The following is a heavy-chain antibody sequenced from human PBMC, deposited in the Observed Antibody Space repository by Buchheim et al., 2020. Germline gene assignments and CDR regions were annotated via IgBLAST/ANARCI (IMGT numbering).Heavy chain of an antibody. V-gene: IGHV4-59*01. CDR2: IYYSGST. J-gene: IGHJ5*02. D-gene: IGHD2-2*01. Sequence: VQLQESGPGLVKPSETLSLTCTVSGGSISSYYWSWIRQPPGKGLEWIGYIYYSGSTNYNPSLKSRVTISVDTSKNQFSLKLSSVTAADTAVYYCARVSPRWVVPAAGFDPWGQGTL. CDR1: GGSISSYY. CDR3: ARVSPRWVVPAAGFDP.